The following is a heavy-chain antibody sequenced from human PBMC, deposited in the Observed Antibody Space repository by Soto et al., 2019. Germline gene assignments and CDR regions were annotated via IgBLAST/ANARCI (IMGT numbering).Heavy chain of an antibody. Sequence: PGESLKISCKGSGYSFTKYWIGWVRQMPGKGLEWMGIIYPGDSDARYSPSFQGQVIISADKSINTAYLQWSSLQASDTAVYYCARTYSGSCPPPYYFDYWGQGTLVTVSS. CDR3: ARTYSGSCPPPYYFDY. CDR1: GYSFTKYW. D-gene: IGHD1-26*01. V-gene: IGHV5-51*01. CDR2: IYPGDSDA. J-gene: IGHJ4*02.